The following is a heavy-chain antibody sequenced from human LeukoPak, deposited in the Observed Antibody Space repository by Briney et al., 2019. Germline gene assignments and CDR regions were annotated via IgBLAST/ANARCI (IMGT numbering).Heavy chain of an antibody. CDR2: INPNSGGT. J-gene: IGHJ4*02. CDR3: ARPYSSSWYGFANY. V-gene: IGHV1-2*02. D-gene: IGHD6-13*01. Sequence: APVKVSCKASGYTFTGYYMHWVRQAPGQGLEWMGWINPNSGGTNYAQKFQGRVTMTRDTSISTAYMELSRLRSDDTAVYYCARPYSSSWYGFANYWGQGTLVTVSS. CDR1: GYTFTGYY.